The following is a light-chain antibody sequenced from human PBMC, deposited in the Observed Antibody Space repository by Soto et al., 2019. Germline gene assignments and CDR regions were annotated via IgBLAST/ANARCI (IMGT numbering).Light chain of an antibody. Sequence: QSVLTQPASVSGSPGQSITISCTGTSSDVGGYNYVSWYQQHPGKVPKLMIYEFSNRPSGVVNRFSGSKSGTTASLTISGLQAEDEADYYCSSFTSSSTQVFGTGTKLTGL. V-gene: IGLV2-14*01. J-gene: IGLJ1*01. CDR1: SSDVGGYNY. CDR3: SSFTSSSTQV. CDR2: EFS.